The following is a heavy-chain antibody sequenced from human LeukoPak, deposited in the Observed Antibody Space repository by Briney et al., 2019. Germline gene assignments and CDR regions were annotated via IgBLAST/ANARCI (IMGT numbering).Heavy chain of an antibody. CDR1: GFTFSSYS. J-gene: IGHJ4*02. Sequence: GGSLRLSCAASGFTFSSYSMNWVRQAPGKGLEWVSSISSSSSCIYYADSVKGRFTISRDNAKNSLYLQMNSLRAEDTAVYYCARTYSSGWYFPLDYWGQGTLVTVSS. CDR2: ISSSSSCI. V-gene: IGHV3-21*01. CDR3: ARTYSSGWYFPLDY. D-gene: IGHD6-19*01.